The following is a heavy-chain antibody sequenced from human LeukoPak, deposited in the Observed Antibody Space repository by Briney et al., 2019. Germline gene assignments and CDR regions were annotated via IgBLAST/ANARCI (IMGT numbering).Heavy chain of an antibody. CDR1: GFTFSSYG. D-gene: IGHD2-2*02. CDR2: ISGSGGST. Sequence: GGSLRLSCAASGFTFSSYGMSWVRQAPGKGLEWVSAISGSGGSTYYADSVKGRFTISRDNSKDTLYLKMNSLRAEDTAVYYCAKGDQPLLYGGAFDSWGQGTLVTVSS. V-gene: IGHV3-23*01. J-gene: IGHJ4*02. CDR3: AKGDQPLLYGGAFDS.